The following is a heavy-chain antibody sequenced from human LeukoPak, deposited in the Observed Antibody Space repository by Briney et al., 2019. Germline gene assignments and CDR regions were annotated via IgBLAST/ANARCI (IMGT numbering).Heavy chain of an antibody. CDR1: GFTFSSYG. V-gene: IGHV3-30*02. CDR3: AKVAYCSGGSCYDY. Sequence: GGSLRLSCVASGFTFSSYGMHWVRQAPGKGLEWVAVIWFDGSNKYYADSVKGRFTISRDNSKNTLYLQMNSLRAEDTAVYYCAKVAYCSGGSCYDYWGQGTLVTVSS. CDR2: IWFDGSNK. D-gene: IGHD2-15*01. J-gene: IGHJ4*02.